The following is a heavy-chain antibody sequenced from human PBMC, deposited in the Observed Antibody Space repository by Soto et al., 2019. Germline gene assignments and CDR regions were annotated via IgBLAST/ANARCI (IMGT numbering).Heavy chain of an antibody. J-gene: IGHJ3*01. V-gene: IGHV3-23*01. CDR1: GFTFDSYA. CDR2: ISGSADGT. D-gene: IGHD3-3*01. CDR3: AKDTVGGYSFWSGYYSDGLDV. Sequence: EVKLLESGGGLAQPGGSLRLSCVGSGFTFDSYAINWVRQAPGERLQWIAAISGSADGTDYAHSVRGRFNISRDNAKKTVHLQMDSLRVDDTAVYFCAKDTVGGYSFWSGYYSDGLDVWGQGTLVTVS.